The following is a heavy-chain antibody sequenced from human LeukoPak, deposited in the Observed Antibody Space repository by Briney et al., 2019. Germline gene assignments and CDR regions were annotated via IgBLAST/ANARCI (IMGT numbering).Heavy chain of an antibody. CDR1: GGSISSSSYY. CDR3: ARGRATYYYDSSGYQGPTSGIKEGEY. Sequence: SETLSLTCTVSGGSISSSSYYWGWIRQPPGKGLEWIGEINHSGSTNYNPSLKSRATISVDTSKNQFSLKLSSVTAADTAVYYCARGRATYYYDSSGYQGPTSGIKEGEYWGQGTLVTVSS. V-gene: IGHV4-39*07. J-gene: IGHJ4*02. CDR2: INHSGST. D-gene: IGHD3-22*01.